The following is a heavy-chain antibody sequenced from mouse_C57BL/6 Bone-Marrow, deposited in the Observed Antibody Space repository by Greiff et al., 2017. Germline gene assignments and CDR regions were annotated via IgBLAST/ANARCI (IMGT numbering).Heavy chain of an antibody. D-gene: IGHD2-3*01. Sequence: QVQLQQPGAELVRPGTSVKLSCKASGYTFTSYWMHWVKQRPGQGLEWIGVIDPSDSYTNYNQKFKGKATLTVDTSSSTAYMQLSSLTSEDSAVYYGAGGGDGYYFRSMDYWGQGTSGTVSS. CDR2: IDPSDSYT. CDR3: AGGGDGYYFRSMDY. J-gene: IGHJ4*01. CDR1: GYTFTSYW. V-gene: IGHV1-59*01.